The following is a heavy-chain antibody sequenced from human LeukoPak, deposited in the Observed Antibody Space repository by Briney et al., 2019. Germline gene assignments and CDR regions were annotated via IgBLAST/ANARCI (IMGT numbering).Heavy chain of an antibody. CDR1: GGSISSGSYY. CDR2: IYTSGST. D-gene: IGHD3-22*01. CDR3: ARENSHYYDSSGYYYDAFDI. J-gene: IGHJ3*02. Sequence: SQTLSLTCPVSGGSISSGSYYWSWTRQPAGKGLEWIGRIYTSGSTNYNPSLKSRVTISVDTSKNQFSLKLSSVTAADTAVYYCARENSHYYDSSGYYYDAFDIWGQGTMVTVSS. V-gene: IGHV4-61*02.